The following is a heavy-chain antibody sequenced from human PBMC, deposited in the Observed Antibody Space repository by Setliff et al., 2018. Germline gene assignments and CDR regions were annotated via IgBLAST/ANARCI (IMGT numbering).Heavy chain of an antibody. CDR3: MKKIIAGGGPPYDYFDY. D-gene: IGHD1-26*01. CDR2: ISGSAGST. J-gene: IGHJ4*02. Sequence: LRLSCAASRFTFSSYAMSWVRQAPGKGLEWVSAISGSAGSTYYADSVKGRFTISRDNSKNTLYLQMNSLRVEDTAVYYCMKKIIAGGGPPYDYFDYWGQGTLVTVSS. V-gene: IGHV3-23*01. CDR1: RFTFSSYA.